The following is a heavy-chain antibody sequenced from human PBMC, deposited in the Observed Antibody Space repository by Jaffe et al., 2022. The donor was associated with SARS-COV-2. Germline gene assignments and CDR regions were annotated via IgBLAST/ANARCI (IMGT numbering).Heavy chain of an antibody. CDR3: ARDSSVDWQPYYFDY. V-gene: IGHV3-33*01. D-gene: IGHD2-21*01. J-gene: IGHJ4*02. CDR2: IWYDGSNK. Sequence: QVQLVESGGGVVQPGRSLRLSCAASGFTFSSYGMHWVRQAPGKGLEWVAVIWYDGSNKYYADSVKGRFTISRDNSKNTLYLQMNSLRAEDTAVYYCARDSSVDWQPYYFDYWGQGTLVTVSS. CDR1: GFTFSSYG.